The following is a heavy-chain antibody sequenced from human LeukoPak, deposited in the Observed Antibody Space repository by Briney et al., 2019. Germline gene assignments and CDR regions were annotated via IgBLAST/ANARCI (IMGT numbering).Heavy chain of an antibody. D-gene: IGHD4-17*01. V-gene: IGHV4-59*11. CDR3: ARESPDYGDYFDY. CDR2: IYCSGST. Sequence: SETLSLTCTVSGGSISSHYWSWIRQPPGKGLEWIGYIYCSGSTNYNPSLKSRVTISVDTSKNQFSLKLSSVTAADTAVYYCARESPDYGDYFDYWGQGTLVTVSS. J-gene: IGHJ4*02. CDR1: GGSISSHY.